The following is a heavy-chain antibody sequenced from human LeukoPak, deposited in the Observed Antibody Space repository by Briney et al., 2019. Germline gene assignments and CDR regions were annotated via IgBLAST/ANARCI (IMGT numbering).Heavy chain of an antibody. Sequence: SETLSLTCTVSGGSISSSYSWSWIRQPPGKGLDWIGYAYNSGSTNYNPSLKSRVTMSLDTSKNQFSLKLTSVTAADTAIYYCARRHGSGDWFDPWAQGTLVTVSS. D-gene: IGHD3-10*01. CDR1: GGSISSSYS. CDR3: ARRHGSGDWFDP. J-gene: IGHJ5*02. V-gene: IGHV4-59*08. CDR2: AYNSGST.